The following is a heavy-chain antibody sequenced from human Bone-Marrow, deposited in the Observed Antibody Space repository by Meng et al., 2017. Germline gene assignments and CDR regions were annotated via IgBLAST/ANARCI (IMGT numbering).Heavy chain of an antibody. CDR3: ARNAKLKYCSGGSCYGYFDY. J-gene: IGHJ4*02. V-gene: IGHV3-48*03. CDR1: GFTFSSYE. Sequence: GGSLRLSCAASGFTFSSYEMNWVRQAPGKGLEWVSYISSSGSTIYYADSVKGRFTISRDNAKNSLYLQMNSLRAEDTAVYYCARNAKLKYCSGGSCYGYFDYWGQGTLVTVS. D-gene: IGHD2-15*01. CDR2: ISSSGSTI.